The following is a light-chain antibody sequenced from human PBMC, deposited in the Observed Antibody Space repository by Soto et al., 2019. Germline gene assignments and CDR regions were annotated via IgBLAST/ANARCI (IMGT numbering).Light chain of an antibody. J-gene: IGKJ2*01. CDR2: GAS. CDR1: QSVSSRN. Sequence: EIVLTQSPGTVSLSPGERDTLSCRASQSVSSRNLAWYRQKPGQAPSLLIFGASNRATGIPDRSSGSGSGTDFTLTISRLEPEDCAVYYCLRYGDSPPAYTFGQGTKLEIK. V-gene: IGKV3-20*01. CDR3: LRYGDSPPAYT.